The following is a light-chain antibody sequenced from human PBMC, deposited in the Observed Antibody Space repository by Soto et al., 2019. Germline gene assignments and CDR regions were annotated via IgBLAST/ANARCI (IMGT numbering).Light chain of an antibody. V-gene: IGLV2-14*01. J-gene: IGLJ2*01. CDR1: SSDVGGYNY. CDR2: DVS. CDR3: RSYTPSGTLV. Sequence: QSVLTQPASVSGSPGQSITISCTGTSSDVGGYNYVSWYQQHPGKAPKLMIYDVSNRPSGVSNRLSGSKSGNTASLTISGLQAEEEADYYCRSYTPSGTLVFGGGTQLTV.